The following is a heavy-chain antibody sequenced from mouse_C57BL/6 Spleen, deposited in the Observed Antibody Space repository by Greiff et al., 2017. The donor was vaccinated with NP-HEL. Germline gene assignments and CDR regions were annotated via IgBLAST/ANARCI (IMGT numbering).Heavy chain of an antibody. V-gene: IGHV5-4*01. CDR1: GFTFSSYA. J-gene: IGHJ2*01. D-gene: IGHD2-1*01. CDR3: ARDMVTTIRYYFDY. CDR2: ISDGGSYT. Sequence: EVKLMESGGGLVKPGGSLKLSCAASGFTFSSYAMSWVRQTPEKRLEWVATISDGGSYTYYPDNVKGRFTISRDNAKNNLYLQMSHLKSEDTAMYYCARDMVTTIRYYFDYWGQGTTLTVSS.